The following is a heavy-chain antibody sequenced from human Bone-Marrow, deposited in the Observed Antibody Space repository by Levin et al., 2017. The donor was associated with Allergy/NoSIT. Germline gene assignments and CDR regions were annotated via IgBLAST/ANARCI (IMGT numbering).Heavy chain of an antibody. CDR1: GMTFSSYA. J-gene: IGHJ5*02. V-gene: IGHV3-30*04. Sequence: GESLKISCTASGMTFSSYAMHWVRLAPGKGLEWVALISVYGSPTFYADSVRGRFTISRDDSRNTLYLQMNSLRPEDTAVYYCAREGPGGAPHDPWGQGTLVTVSS. CDR3: AREGPGGAPHDP. D-gene: IGHD3-10*01. CDR2: ISVYGSPT.